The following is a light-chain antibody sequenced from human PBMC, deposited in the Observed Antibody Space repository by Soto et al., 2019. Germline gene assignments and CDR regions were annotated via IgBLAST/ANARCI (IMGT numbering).Light chain of an antibody. CDR2: GAS. Sequence: EIARTQSPATLSVSPGERVTLSARASQAVGDNFACFQQNPGQAPRLLIYGASTRATGIPARFSGSGSGTDFTLTISGLQSEDSAVYYCHRYHEWPSNYSFGQGTKRHIK. J-gene: IGKJ2*01. CDR1: QAVGDN. CDR3: HRYHEWPSNYS. V-gene: IGKV3D-15*01.